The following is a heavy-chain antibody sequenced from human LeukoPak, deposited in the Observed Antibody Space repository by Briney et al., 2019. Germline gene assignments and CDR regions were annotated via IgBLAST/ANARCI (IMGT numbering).Heavy chain of an antibody. CDR2: INHSGST. Sequence: SETLSLTCAVYGGSLSGYYWSWIRQPPGKGLEWIGEINHSGSTNYNPSLKSRVTISVDTSKNQFSLKLSSVTAADTAVYYCASRPGDYYDSSGYFDYWGQGTLVTVSS. CDR1: GGSLSGYY. D-gene: IGHD3-22*01. J-gene: IGHJ4*02. V-gene: IGHV4-34*01. CDR3: ASRPGDYYDSSGYFDY.